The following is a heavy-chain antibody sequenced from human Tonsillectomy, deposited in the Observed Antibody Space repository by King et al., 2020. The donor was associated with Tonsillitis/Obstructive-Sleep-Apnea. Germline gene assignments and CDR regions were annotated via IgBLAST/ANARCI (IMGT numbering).Heavy chain of an antibody. J-gene: IGHJ4*02. CDR3: ARLTRPWRGCRFDY. CDR1: GGSISSYY. D-gene: IGHD3-3*01. Sequence: QLQESGPGLVKPSETLSLTCTVSGGSISSYYWSWIRQPPGKGLEWIGHIYYSGSTNYNPSLKSRVTISVDTSKNQFSLKLSSVTAADTAMYSCARLTRPWRGCRFDYWGQGTLVTVSS. V-gene: IGHV4-59*08. CDR2: IYYSGST.